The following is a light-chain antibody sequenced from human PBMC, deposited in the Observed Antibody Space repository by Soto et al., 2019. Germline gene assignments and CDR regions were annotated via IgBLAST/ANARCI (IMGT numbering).Light chain of an antibody. V-gene: IGKV3-20*01. Sequence: EIVLTQSPGTLSLSPGERATLSCRASQSITSSQLAWYQHRPGQAPRLLTYGASSRASGIPDRFSGSGSGTDFTLTISRLESGDFAVYYCQQYGSLPFTFGGGTKVEIK. CDR3: QQYGSLPFT. CDR1: QSITSSQ. J-gene: IGKJ4*01. CDR2: GAS.